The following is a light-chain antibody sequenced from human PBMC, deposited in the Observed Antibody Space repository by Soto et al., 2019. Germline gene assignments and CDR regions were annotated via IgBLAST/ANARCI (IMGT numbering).Light chain of an antibody. CDR3: QHYHNWPPWT. CDR2: GAS. CDR1: QSVSSN. J-gene: IGKJ1*01. V-gene: IGKV3-15*01. Sequence: EIVMTQSPATLSVSPGERATLSCRASQSVSSNLAWYQQKPGQAPRLLIYGASTRATGIPARFSGSGSGTEFTLTISSLQSEDFAVYYCQHYHNWPPWTFGQGTNLEIK.